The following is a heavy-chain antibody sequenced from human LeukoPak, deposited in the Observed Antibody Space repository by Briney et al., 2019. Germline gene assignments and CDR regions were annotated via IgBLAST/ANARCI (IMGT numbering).Heavy chain of an antibody. CDR3: ARGGYVWGSYRYHNWFDP. CDR2: LYSDGTT. CDR1: GGSISGYY. V-gene: IGHV4-4*07. J-gene: IGHJ5*02. Sequence: SETLSLTCTVSGGSISGYYWSWVRQPADKGLEWIGRLYSDGTTYYNPSLKSRVTMSVDTSKNQFSLKLSSVTAADTAVYYCARGGYVWGSYRYHNWFDPWGQGTLVTVSS. D-gene: IGHD3-16*02.